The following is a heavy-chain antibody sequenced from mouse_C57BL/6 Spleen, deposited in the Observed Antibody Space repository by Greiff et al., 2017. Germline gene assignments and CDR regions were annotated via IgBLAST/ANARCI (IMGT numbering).Heavy chain of an antibody. CDR1: GFTFSSYG. CDR3: ARLGVTAKDFDY. CDR2: ISSGGSYT. J-gene: IGHJ2*01. Sequence: EVKLMESGGDLVKPGGSLKLSCAASGFTFSSYGMSWVRQTPDKRLEWVATISSGGSYTYYPDSVKGRFTISRDNAKNTLYLQMSSLKSEDTAMYYCARLGVTAKDFDYWGQGTTLTVSS. D-gene: IGHD1-2*01. V-gene: IGHV5-6*01.